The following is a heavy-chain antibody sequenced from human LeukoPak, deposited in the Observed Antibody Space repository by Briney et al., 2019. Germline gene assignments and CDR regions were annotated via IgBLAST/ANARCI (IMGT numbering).Heavy chain of an antibody. D-gene: IGHD3-10*01. CDR1: GFSFSSFE. CDR3: ARDSGFGYYYFDY. Sequence: GGSLRLSCTVSGFSFSSFEMTWVRQAPGKGLEWVSYISSSGSVIYYADSVEGRFTISRDNGKNSLYPQMNSLRAEDTAAYYCARDSGFGYYYFDYWGQGTLVTVSS. V-gene: IGHV3-48*03. CDR2: ISSSGSVI. J-gene: IGHJ4*02.